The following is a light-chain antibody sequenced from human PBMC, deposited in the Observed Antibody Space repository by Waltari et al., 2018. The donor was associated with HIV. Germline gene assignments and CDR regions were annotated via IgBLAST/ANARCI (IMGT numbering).Light chain of an antibody. Sequence: DIQMTPSPPSLSASVGDRVTITCRASHNINNYVNWYQHKPGKVPRLLIYDASRLERGAPSRFSGSGFGTDFTLTISSLQQEDFATYYCLQTYSAPLTFGPGTRVDFK. V-gene: IGKV1-39*01. CDR1: HNINNY. CDR2: DAS. J-gene: IGKJ3*01. CDR3: LQTYSAPLT.